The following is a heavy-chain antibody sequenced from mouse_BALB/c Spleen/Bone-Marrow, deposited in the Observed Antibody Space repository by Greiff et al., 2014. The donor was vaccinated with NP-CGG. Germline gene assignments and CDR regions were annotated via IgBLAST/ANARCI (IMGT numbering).Heavy chain of an antibody. J-gene: IGHJ4*01. CDR3: SRRQSGNYAMDY. CDR1: GFTFSSYG. CDR2: ISNGGTFT. V-gene: IGHV5-6*01. Sequence: EVQVVESGGDLVKPGGSLKLSCAASGFTFSSYGFFWVRQTPDKRLEWVATISNGGTFTHYPDSVKGRFTISRDNAKNTLYLQMSSLKSEDTAMYYCSRRQSGNYAMDYWGQGTSVTVSS.